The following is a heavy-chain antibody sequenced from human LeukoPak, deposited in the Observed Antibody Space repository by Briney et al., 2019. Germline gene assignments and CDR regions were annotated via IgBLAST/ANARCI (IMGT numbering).Heavy chain of an antibody. CDR2: MNAVGVT. CDR3: SSDYQHYYFYMDV. J-gene: IGHJ6*03. Sequence: GGSLRLSCAASGFPFSSSGMSWVRQAPGKGPEWVSSMNAVGVTYYADSVKGRFTISRDISKNTMYLQMISLRADDTALYYCSSDYQHYYFYMDVWGKGTPVTVSS. D-gene: IGHD4-11*01. CDR1: GFPFSSSG. V-gene: IGHV3-23*01.